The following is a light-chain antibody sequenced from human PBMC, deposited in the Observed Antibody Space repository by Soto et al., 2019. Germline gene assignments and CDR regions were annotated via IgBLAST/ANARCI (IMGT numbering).Light chain of an antibody. J-gene: IGKJ2*01. CDR2: GAS. Sequence: EIVLTQSPGTLSLSPGERATLSCRASQSVSSSYLAWYQQKPGQAPRLLIYGASSRATGIPDRFSGSGSATDFTLTISRLEPEDFAGYYCQQYGTSPRFSFGQGTKLEIK. V-gene: IGKV3-20*01. CDR1: QSVSSSY. CDR3: QQYGTSPRFS.